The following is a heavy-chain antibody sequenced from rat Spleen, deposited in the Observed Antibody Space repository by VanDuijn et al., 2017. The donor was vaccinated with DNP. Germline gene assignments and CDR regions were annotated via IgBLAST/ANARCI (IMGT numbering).Heavy chain of an antibody. CDR3: TRDPNSSYWFFDL. Sequence: QVQLKESGPGLVQPSEILSLTCTVSGVSLTSYSVSWVRQSSGKGPEWLGRMWYDGDTAYNPALKSRLCITRDTSKNQVFLKMNSLQADDTGTYYCTRDPNSSYWFFDLCGPGTMVTVSS. J-gene: IGHJ1*01. CDR1: GVSLTSYS. D-gene: IGHD5-1*01. CDR2: MWYDGDT. V-gene: IGHV2-63*01.